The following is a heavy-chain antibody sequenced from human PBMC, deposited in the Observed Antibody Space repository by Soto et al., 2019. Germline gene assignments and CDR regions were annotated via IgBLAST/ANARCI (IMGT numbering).Heavy chain of an antibody. Sequence: PSETLSLTCAVSGGSISSGGYSWSWILHPPGKGLEWIGYIYHSGSTYYNPSLKSRVTISVDRSKNQFSLKLSSVTAADTAVYYCARSALGMRGRATFDYWGQGTLVTVSS. V-gene: IGHV4-30-2*01. J-gene: IGHJ4*02. CDR1: GGSISSGGYS. D-gene: IGHD7-27*01. CDR3: ARSALGMRGRATFDY. CDR2: IYHSGST.